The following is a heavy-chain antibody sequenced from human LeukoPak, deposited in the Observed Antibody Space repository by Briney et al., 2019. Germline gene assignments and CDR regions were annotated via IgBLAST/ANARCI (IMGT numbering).Heavy chain of an antibody. CDR1: GGSISSYY. Sequence: SETLSLTRTVSGGSISSYYWSWIRQPAGKGLEWIGRIYTSGSTNYNPSLKSRVTMSVDTSKNQFSLKLSSVTAADTAVYYCARDLKYSSGNDAFDIWGQGTMVTVSS. J-gene: IGHJ3*02. CDR2: IYTSGST. CDR3: ARDLKYSSGNDAFDI. D-gene: IGHD6-19*01. V-gene: IGHV4-4*07.